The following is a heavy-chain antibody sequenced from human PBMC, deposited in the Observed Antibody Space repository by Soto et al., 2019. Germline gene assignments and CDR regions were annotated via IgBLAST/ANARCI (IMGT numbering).Heavy chain of an antibody. CDR2: ISSEGSSK. CDR1: GFTFSTYA. Sequence: QVQLVESGGGVVQPGGSLSLSCAASGFTFSTYAMHWVRQAPGKGLVWVALISSEGSSKYYPDSVKGRFTISRDDSKNSLYLQMNSLRADDTAVYYCARPLLEWLLFLAFDIWGQGTMVAVSS. V-gene: IGHV3-30*03. CDR3: ARPLLEWLLFLAFDI. D-gene: IGHD3-3*01. J-gene: IGHJ3*02.